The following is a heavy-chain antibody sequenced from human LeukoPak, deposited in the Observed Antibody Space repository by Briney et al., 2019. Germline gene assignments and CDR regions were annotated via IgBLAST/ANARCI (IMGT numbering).Heavy chain of an antibody. D-gene: IGHD2-15*01. Sequence: PGGSLRLSCAASGFTFTNAWMNWVRQAPGKGLEWVGRIESKTDGGTIEYAAPVKGRFTISRDDSKNTLYLQMNSLKTEDTAVYYCTTLAGWGQGTLVTVSS. CDR3: TTLAG. V-gene: IGHV3-15*04. CDR1: GFTFTNAW. J-gene: IGHJ4*02. CDR2: IESKTDGGTI.